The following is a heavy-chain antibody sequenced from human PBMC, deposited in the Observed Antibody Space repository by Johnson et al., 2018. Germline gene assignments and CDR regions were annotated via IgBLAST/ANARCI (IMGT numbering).Heavy chain of an antibody. CDR3: AILNPAGYGVDV. CDR1: GGSISSYS. Sequence: QVQLVQSGPGLVKPSETLSLTCTVSGGSISSYSWSWIRQPPGKGLEWVGDIYYSGRTNYNPSLKSRVTISVDTSKNQFSLKLSSVTAADTAVYYCAILNPAGYGVDVWGQGTTVTVSS. V-gene: IGHV4-59*03. J-gene: IGHJ6*02. CDR2: IYYSGRT.